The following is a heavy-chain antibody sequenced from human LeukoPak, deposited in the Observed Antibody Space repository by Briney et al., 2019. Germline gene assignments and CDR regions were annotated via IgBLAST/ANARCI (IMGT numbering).Heavy chain of an antibody. V-gene: IGHV4-4*07. CDR1: GGSISSYY. CDR3: ARLITGTTPAFDI. D-gene: IGHD1-7*01. Sequence: PSETLSLTCTVSGGSISSYYWSWIRQPAGKGLEWIGRIYTSGSTHYNPSLKTRLTMSVDTSKNQFSLKLSSVTAADTAVYYCARLITGTTPAFDIWGQGTMVTVSS. J-gene: IGHJ3*02. CDR2: IYTSGST.